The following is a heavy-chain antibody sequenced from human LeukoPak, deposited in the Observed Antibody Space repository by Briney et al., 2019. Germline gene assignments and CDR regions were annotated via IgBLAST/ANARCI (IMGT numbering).Heavy chain of an antibody. J-gene: IGHJ4*02. Sequence: PGGSLRLSCAASGFSFSDAWMSWVRQIPGKGLEWVGRIESKTDGGTTDYAAPVKGRFTISRDDSTNTLYLQTNSLKSEDTAVYYCTTYGSGRKFDSWGQGTLVTVSS. D-gene: IGHD3-10*01. V-gene: IGHV3-15*04. CDR3: TTYGSGRKFDS. CDR2: IESKTDGGTT. CDR1: GFSFSDAW.